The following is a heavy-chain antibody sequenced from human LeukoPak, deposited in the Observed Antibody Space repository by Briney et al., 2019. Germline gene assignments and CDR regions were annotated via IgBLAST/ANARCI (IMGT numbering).Heavy chain of an antibody. CDR3: ARKGGYHDKDL. CDR1: GGSIRSYY. CDR2: IYYSGST. V-gene: IGHV4-59*08. J-gene: IGHJ6*04. Sequence: SETLSLTCTVSGGSIRSYYWSWIRQPPGKGLEWIGYIYYSGSTNYNPSLKSRVSISIDTSKNQFSLTLSSVTAADTAVYYCARKGGYHDKDLWGEGTTVIVSS. D-gene: IGHD2-15*01.